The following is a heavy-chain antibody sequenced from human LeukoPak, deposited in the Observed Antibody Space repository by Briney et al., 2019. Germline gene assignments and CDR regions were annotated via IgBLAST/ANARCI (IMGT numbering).Heavy chain of an antibody. CDR3: AKVMEDSAGYYGNYYYYGMDV. V-gene: IGHV3-30*18. Sequence: RSLRLPCAASGFTFSSYDMHWVRQAPGKGLEWVAVISHDGNDRYYADSVKGRFTVSRDHSKSTLYLQMNSLRAEDTAVYYCAKVMEDSAGYYGNYYYYGMDVWGQGTTVTVSS. J-gene: IGHJ6*02. D-gene: IGHD3-22*01. CDR2: ISHDGNDR. CDR1: GFTFSSYD.